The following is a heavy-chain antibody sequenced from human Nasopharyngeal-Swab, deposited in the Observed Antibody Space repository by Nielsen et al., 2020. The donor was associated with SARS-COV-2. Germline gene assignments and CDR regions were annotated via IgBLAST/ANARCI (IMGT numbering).Heavy chain of an antibody. CDR3: ARDRDWAFDV. CDR2: IRGSNDI. V-gene: IGHV3-21*05. Sequence: GESLKISCAASGFPFSRHDMTWVRQAPGKGLEWISYIRGSNDIYYADSVKGRFTISRDHAKNSLYLQMSSLRVEDTAVYYCARDRDWAFDVWGQGAVVTVSS. D-gene: IGHD2-21*01. J-gene: IGHJ3*01. CDR1: GFPFSRHD.